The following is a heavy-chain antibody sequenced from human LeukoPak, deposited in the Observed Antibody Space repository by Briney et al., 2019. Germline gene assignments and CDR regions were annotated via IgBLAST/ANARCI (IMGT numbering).Heavy chain of an antibody. J-gene: IGHJ4*02. CDR1: GFTFGSYG. D-gene: IGHD3-10*01. V-gene: IGHV3-30*18. CDR3: AKVGGYGSPFDY. CDR2: ISYDGSNK. Sequence: GGSLRLSCAASGFTFGSYGMHWVRQAPGKGLEWVAVISYDGSNKYYADSVKGRFTISRDNSKNTLYLQMNSLRAEDTAVYYCAKVGGYGSPFDYWGQGTLVTVSS.